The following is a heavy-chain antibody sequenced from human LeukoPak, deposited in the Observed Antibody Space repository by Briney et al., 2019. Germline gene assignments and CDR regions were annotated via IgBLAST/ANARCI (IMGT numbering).Heavy chain of an antibody. Sequence: GGSLRLSCAASGFTFSTYSMNWVRQAPGKGLEWVAGIGWNGGSTGYADPVKGRFTISRNNAKNSLYLQMNSLRAEDTALYYCARRAMIVVATPAVDYWGQGTLVTVSS. D-gene: IGHD3-22*01. CDR3: ARRAMIVVATPAVDY. V-gene: IGHV3-20*04. CDR2: IGWNGGST. J-gene: IGHJ4*02. CDR1: GFTFSTYS.